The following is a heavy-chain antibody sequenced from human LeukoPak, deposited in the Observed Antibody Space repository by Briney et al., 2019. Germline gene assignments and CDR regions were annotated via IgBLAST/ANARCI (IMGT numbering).Heavy chain of an antibody. J-gene: IGHJ4*02. V-gene: IGHV3-74*01. Sequence: GGSLRLSCAASGYTFRSYWMHWARQAPGKGLVWISRISSDGSTTTYADSVKGRFTISRDNAKNTLYLQMNSLRGEDTALYYCARGDYFDYWGQGTLVTVSS. CDR2: ISSDGSTT. CDR1: GYTFRSYW. CDR3: ARGDYFDY.